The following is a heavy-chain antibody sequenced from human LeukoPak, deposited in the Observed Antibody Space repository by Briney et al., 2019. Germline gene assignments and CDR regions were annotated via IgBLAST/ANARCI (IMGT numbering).Heavy chain of an antibody. CDR2: IYHSGST. V-gene: IGHV4-30-2*01. CDR3: ARGSPRDYDISGYYYGLDP. J-gene: IGHJ5*02. D-gene: IGHD3-22*01. Sequence: SETLSLTCAVSGGSISSGGYSWSWIRQPPGKGLEWIGYIYHSGSTYYNPSLKSRVTISVDRSKNQFSLTLTSVTAADTAVYYCARGSPRDYDISGYYYGLDPWGQGTLVTVSS. CDR1: GGSISSGGYS.